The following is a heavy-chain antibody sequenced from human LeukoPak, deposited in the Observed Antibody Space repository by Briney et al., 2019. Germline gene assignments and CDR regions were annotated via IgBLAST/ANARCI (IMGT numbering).Heavy chain of an antibody. D-gene: IGHD3-10*01. V-gene: IGHV3-21*01. CDR2: ISSSSSNI. CDR1: GFTFSSYS. CDR3: TRARSSTRDHFYYYYMDV. Sequence: GGSLRLSCAASGFTFSSYSMNWVRQAPGKGLEWVSFISSSSSNIYYAASVRGRFIIFRDTAKNSLYLQMTSLRAHDTAVYHCTRARSSTRDHFYYYYMDVWGKGTTVTVSS. J-gene: IGHJ6*03.